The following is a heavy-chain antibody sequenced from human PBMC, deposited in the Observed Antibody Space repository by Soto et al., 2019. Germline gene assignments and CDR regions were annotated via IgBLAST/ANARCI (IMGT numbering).Heavy chain of an antibody. CDR2: IDPSDSYT. V-gene: IGHV5-10-1*01. CDR3: ASQAAAGLYYYSYYGIDV. Sequence: GESLKISFKGSGYSFTSYWISWVRQMPGKGLEWMGRIDPSDSYTNYSPSFQGHVTISADKSISTAYLQWSSLKASDTAMYYCASQAAAGLYYYSYYGIDVWGQGTTVTVSS. J-gene: IGHJ6*02. CDR1: GYSFTSYW. D-gene: IGHD6-13*01.